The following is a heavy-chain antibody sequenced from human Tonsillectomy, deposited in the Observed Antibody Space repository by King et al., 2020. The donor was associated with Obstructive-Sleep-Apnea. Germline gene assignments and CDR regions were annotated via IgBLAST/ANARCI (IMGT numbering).Heavy chain of an antibody. V-gene: IGHV3-73*01. Sequence: VQLVESGGGLVQPGGSLKLSCAASGFTFSGSAMHWVRQASGKGLEWVGRIRSKANSYATAYAASVKGRFTISRDDSKNTAYLQMNSLKTEDTAVYYCTNGLSSDFDYWGQGTLVTVSS. CDR2: IRSKANSYAT. CDR3: TNGLSSDFDY. D-gene: IGHD6-13*01. CDR1: GFTFSGSA. J-gene: IGHJ4*02.